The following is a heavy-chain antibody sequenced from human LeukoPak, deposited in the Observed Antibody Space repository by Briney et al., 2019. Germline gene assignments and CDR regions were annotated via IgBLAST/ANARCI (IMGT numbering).Heavy chain of an antibody. Sequence: PSETLSLTCAVYGGSFSGYYWSWIRQPPGKGLEWIGEISHSGSTNYNPSLKSRVTISVDTSKNQFSLKLSSVTAADTAVYYCARGPFRLVGPKTPGGFDYWGQGTLVTVSS. CDR1: GGSFSGYY. CDR3: ARGPFRLVGPKTPGGFDY. V-gene: IGHV4-34*01. J-gene: IGHJ4*02. D-gene: IGHD1-26*01. CDR2: ISHSGST.